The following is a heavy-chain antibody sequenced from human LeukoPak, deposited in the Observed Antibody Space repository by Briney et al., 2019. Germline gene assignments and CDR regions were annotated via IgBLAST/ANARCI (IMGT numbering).Heavy chain of an antibody. CDR1: GFTFSSYA. D-gene: IGHD6-19*01. J-gene: IGHJ1*01. CDR2: ISYDGSNK. Sequence: GGSLRLSCAASGFTFSSYAMHWVRQAPGKGLEWVAVISYDGSNKYYADSVKGRFTISRDNSKNTLYLQMNSLRAEDTAVYYCASSYSSGWHSLEYFQHWGQGTLVTVSS. V-gene: IGHV3-30-3*01. CDR3: ASSYSSGWHSLEYFQH.